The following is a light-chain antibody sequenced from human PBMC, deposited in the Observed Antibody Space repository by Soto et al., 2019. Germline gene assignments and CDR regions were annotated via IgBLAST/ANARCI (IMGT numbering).Light chain of an antibody. CDR3: ASFTRSNTWV. CDR2: EVS. CDR1: SNDVGRYNL. V-gene: IGLV2-14*02. J-gene: IGLJ3*02. Sequence: QSALTQPASVSGSPEQSITISCTGTSNDVGRYNLVSWYQQHPGKAPKVMIYEVSNRPSGVSIRFSGSKSGNTASLTVSGLQAEDEADYYCASFTRSNTWVIGGGTKVTVL.